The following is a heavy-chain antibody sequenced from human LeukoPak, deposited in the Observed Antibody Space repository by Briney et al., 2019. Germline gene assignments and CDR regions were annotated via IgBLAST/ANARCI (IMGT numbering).Heavy chain of an antibody. V-gene: IGHV3-23*01. CDR1: GFTFNIYA. CDR3: AKNTGQTSEYSYGFNC. CDR2: ISGNGGST. J-gene: IGHJ4*02. Sequence: RGSLRLSCAASGFTFNIYAMSWVRQAPGKGLEGVSDISGNGGSTYYADSVKGRFTISRDNYKNTVYLQMNSLRAEDTAVYYCAKNTGQTSEYSYGFNCWGQGTLVTVSS. D-gene: IGHD5-18*01.